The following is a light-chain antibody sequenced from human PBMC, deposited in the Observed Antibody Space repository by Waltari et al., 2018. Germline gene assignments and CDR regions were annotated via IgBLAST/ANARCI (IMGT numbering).Light chain of an antibody. J-gene: IGKJ4*01. V-gene: IGKV1-12*01. CDR1: QDISRW. CDR3: QQGDRFPLT. Sequence: DIQMTQSPPSVSASVGDRVIITCRASQDISRWLGWYQQKPGKAPKFLLYDASTLQSGVPSRFSGSGSETDFTLTISSLQPEDFATYYCQQGDRFPLTFGGGTKVEI. CDR2: DAS.